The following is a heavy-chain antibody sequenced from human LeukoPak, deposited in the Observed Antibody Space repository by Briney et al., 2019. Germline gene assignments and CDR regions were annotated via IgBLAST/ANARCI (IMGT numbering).Heavy chain of an antibody. CDR3: ARWATIFGVVIPAFDS. J-gene: IGHJ4*02. CDR2: ISSSSSYI. V-gene: IGHV3-21*01. CDR1: GFTFSGYS. Sequence: GGSLRLSCAASGFTFSGYSMNWVRQAPGKGLEWVSSISSSSSYIYYADSVKGRFTISRDNAKNSVHLQMNSLRAEDTAVYYCARWATIFGVVIPAFDSWGQGTLVTVSS. D-gene: IGHD3-3*01.